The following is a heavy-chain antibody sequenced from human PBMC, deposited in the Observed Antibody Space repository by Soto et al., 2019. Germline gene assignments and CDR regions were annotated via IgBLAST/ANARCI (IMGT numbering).Heavy chain of an antibody. V-gene: IGHV3-33*01. CDR3: AREYGSSSWYYYYYGMDV. J-gene: IGHJ6*02. CDR2: IWYDGSNK. D-gene: IGHD6-13*01. Sequence: HPGGSLRLSCAASGFTFSSYGMHWVRQAPGKGLEWVAVIWYDGSNKYYADSVKGRFTISRDNSKNTLYLQMNSLRAEDTAVYYCAREYGSSSWYYYYYGMDVWGQGTTVTVSS. CDR1: GFTFSSYG.